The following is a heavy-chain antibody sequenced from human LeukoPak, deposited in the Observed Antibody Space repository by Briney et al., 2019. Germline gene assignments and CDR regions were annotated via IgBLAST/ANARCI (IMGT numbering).Heavy chain of an antibody. CDR3: ARGPVDAITTVFDY. J-gene: IGHJ4*02. CDR1: GYSFTNYW. Sequence: GESLKISCKGSGYSFTNYWIGWVRQLPGKGLEWMGIIYPGDSDTRLSPSFQGQVTISADKSISTAYLQWSSLKASDTAMYYCARGPVDAITTVFDYWGQGTVVTVSS. CDR2: IYPGDSDT. D-gene: IGHD5-12*01. V-gene: IGHV5-51*01.